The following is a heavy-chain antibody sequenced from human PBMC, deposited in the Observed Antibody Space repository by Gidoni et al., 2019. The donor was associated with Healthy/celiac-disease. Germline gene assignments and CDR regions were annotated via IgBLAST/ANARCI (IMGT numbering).Heavy chain of an antibody. CDR2: ISSSGSTI. Sequence: EVQLVESGGGLVQPGGSLRLSCAASGFTFSSYEMNWVRQAPGKGLEWVSYISSSGSTIYYADSVKGRFTISRDNAKNSLYLQMNSLRAEDTAVYYCAIYVRSATDYYYGMDVWGQGTTVTVSS. V-gene: IGHV3-48*03. CDR1: GFTFSSYE. CDR3: AIYVRSATDYYYGMDV. D-gene: IGHD2-2*02. J-gene: IGHJ6*02.